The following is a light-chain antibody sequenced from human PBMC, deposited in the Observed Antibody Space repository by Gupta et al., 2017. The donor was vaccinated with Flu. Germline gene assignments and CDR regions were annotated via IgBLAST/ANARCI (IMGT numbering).Light chain of an antibody. CDR3: MQGAHWPWA. Sequence: DVVITPPPLSLPATLAQPASTPCSSSQSLVYSDGSTILHWFQQRPGQAPRRLIYLVSHRESGVPDKFSGSGSGTEFTLKISRVEAEDVGVYFCMQGAHWPWAFGRGTKVEIK. V-gene: IGKV2-30*01. J-gene: IGKJ1*01. CDR1: QSLVYSDGSTI. CDR2: LVS.